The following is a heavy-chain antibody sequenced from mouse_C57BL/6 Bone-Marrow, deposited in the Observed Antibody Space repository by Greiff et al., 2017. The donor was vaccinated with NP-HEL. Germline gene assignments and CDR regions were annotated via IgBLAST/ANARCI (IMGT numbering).Heavy chain of an antibody. Sequence: QVQLQQPGTELVKPGASVKLSCKASGYTFTSYWMHWVKQRPGQGLEWIGNINPSNGGTNYNEKFKSKATLTVDTSSSTAYMQLSSLTSEDSAVYYCARSYCGSSDWYFDVWGTGTAVTVSS. D-gene: IGHD1-1*01. CDR3: ARSYCGSSDWYFDV. J-gene: IGHJ1*03. V-gene: IGHV1-53*01. CDR2: INPSNGGT. CDR1: GYTFTSYW.